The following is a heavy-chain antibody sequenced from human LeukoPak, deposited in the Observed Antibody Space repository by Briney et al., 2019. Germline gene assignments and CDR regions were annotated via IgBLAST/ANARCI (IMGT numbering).Heavy chain of an antibody. J-gene: IGHJ4*02. CDR2: IYYSGST. CDR1: RGSISSYY. Sequence: SETLSLTCTVSRGSISSYYWSWIRQPPGKGLEWIGYIYYSGSTNYNPSLKSRVTISVDTSKNQFSLKLSSVTAADTAVYYCARHRGRWLPTDYWGQGTLVTVSS. D-gene: IGHD5-12*01. CDR3: ARHRGRWLPTDY. V-gene: IGHV4-59*08.